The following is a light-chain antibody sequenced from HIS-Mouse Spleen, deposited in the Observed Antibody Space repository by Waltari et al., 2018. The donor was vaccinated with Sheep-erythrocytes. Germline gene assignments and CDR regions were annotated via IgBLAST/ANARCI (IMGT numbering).Light chain of an antibody. Sequence: QSALTQPASVSGSPGQSITISCTGTSSDVGGYNYVSWYQQHPGKAPKLIIYEVSNGPSGVSKRFSGSNSGNTDTLTMSGTQAMDEADYYCQAWDSSTYVFGTGTKVTVL. CDR1: SSDVGGYNY. CDR3: QAWDSSTYV. CDR2: EVS. J-gene: IGLJ1*01. V-gene: IGLV2-14*01.